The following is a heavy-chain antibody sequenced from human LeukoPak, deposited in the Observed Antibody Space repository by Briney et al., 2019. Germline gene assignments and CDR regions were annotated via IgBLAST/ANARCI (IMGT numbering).Heavy chain of an antibody. Sequence: GGSLRLSCAASGFTFDDYAMHWVRQAPGKGLEWVSGISWNSGSIGYADSVKGRFTISRDNAKNSLYLQMNSLRAEDTALYYCAKDKAGSSWGTFDYWGQGTLVTVSS. J-gene: IGHJ4*02. CDR2: ISWNSGSI. V-gene: IGHV3-9*01. CDR3: AKDKAGSSWGTFDY. CDR1: GFTFDDYA. D-gene: IGHD6-13*01.